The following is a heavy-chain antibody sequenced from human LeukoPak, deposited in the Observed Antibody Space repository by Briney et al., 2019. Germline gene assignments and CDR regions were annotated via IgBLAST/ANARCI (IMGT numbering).Heavy chain of an antibody. D-gene: IGHD2-15*01. CDR3: AKVRGRVVAPDFGYYFDY. CDR1: GXTFSTYA. Sequence: GGSLRLSWAASGXTFSTYAMSWVRQAPGKGLEGVSAVSDSGGGTSYADSMRGRFTISRDNSRNTLYLQMNSLRADDTAIYYCAKVRGRVVAPDFGYYFDYWGQGALVTVSS. J-gene: IGHJ4*02. CDR2: VSDSGGGT. V-gene: IGHV3-23*01.